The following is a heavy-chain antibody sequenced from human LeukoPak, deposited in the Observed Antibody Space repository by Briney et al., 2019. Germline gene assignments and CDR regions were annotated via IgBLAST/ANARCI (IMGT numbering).Heavy chain of an antibody. CDR2: IIPKFDVA. Sequence: SVKVSCKASGDNFSSYVITWVRQAPGQGLEWMGRIIPKFDVANFAQIFKGRVTITADKSTNTAHLELSSLRSEDTAVYYCAREGVYSPDPSSYHRHAFDVWGKGTVVIVSS. D-gene: IGHD3-16*02. V-gene: IGHV1-69*04. CDR1: GDNFSSYV. CDR3: AREGVYSPDPSSYHRHAFDV. J-gene: IGHJ3*01.